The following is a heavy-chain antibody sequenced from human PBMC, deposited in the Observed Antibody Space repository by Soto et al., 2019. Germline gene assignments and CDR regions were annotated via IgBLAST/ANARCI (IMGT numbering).Heavy chain of an antibody. V-gene: IGHV4-4*02. D-gene: IGHD2-21*02. CDR3: ARGGDWKFDY. J-gene: IGHJ4*02. Sequence: QVQLQESGPGLVKPSGTLSLTCAVSGDSISSDKWWSWVRQPPGKGLEWIGEIYHSGRTNCNPSLKSRVTISVEKSKNQFSPELSSMTAADTAVYYCARGGDWKFDYWGQGSLVTVSS. CDR1: GDSISSDKW. CDR2: IYHSGRT.